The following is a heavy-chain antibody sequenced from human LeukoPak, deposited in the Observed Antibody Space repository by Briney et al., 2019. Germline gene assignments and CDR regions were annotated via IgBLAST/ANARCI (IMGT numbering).Heavy chain of an antibody. Sequence: GGSLRLSCVASGFTFSTYGMHWVRQAPGKGLDWVAFIRYDGSNKYYADSVKGRFTISRDNSKNTLYLQMNSLRAEDAAVYYCAISMDFSDTSASDPWGQGTLVTVSS. CDR2: IRYDGSNK. V-gene: IGHV3-30*02. CDR1: GFTFSTYG. CDR3: AISMDFSDTSASDP. J-gene: IGHJ5*02. D-gene: IGHD3-22*01.